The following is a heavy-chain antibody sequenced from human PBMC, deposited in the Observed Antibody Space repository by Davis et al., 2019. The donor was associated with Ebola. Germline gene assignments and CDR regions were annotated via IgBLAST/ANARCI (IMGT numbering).Heavy chain of an antibody. J-gene: IGHJ4*02. CDR2: IRYDGSIK. V-gene: IGHV3-30*02. CDR3: ARGAIFGVVKMVDY. D-gene: IGHD3-3*01. Sequence: GESLKISCAASGFTFSNYGMHWVRQAPGKGLEWVAFIRYDGSIKYYADSVKDRFAMSRDNSKNTLYLQMNSLTAEDTAVYYCARGAIFGVVKMVDYWGQGTLVTVSS. CDR1: GFTFSNYG.